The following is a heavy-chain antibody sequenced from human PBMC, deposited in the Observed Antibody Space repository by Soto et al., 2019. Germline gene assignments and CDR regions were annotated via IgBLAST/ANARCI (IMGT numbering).Heavy chain of an antibody. CDR2: IYYSGST. J-gene: IGHJ4*02. V-gene: IGHV4-59*01. CDR1: CGSIISYY. D-gene: IGHD4-4*01. CDR3: ARSPYYSNFDY. Sequence: SETLSLTCTFSCGSIISYYWSWIRQPPGKGLEWIGYIYYSGSTNYNPSLKSRVTISVDTSKNQFSLKLSSVTAADTAVYYCARSPYYSNFDYWGQGTLVTVSS.